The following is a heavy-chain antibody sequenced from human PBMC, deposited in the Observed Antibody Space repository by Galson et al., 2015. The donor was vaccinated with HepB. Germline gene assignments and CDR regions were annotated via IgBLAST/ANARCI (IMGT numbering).Heavy chain of an antibody. CDR2: ISSSAVYT. CDR1: GFTFSDYY. Sequence: SLRLSCAASGFTFSDYYMSWIRQAPGKGLEWISYISSSAVYTNYADSVKGRFTISRDNARNSLFLQINSLRAEDTAVYYCTRVADADYGGHSYFDYWGQGTLVTVSS. CDR3: TRVADADYGGHSYFDY. V-gene: IGHV3-11*06. D-gene: IGHD4-23*01. J-gene: IGHJ4*02.